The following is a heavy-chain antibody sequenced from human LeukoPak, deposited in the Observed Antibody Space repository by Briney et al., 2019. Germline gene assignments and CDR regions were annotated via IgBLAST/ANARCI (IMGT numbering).Heavy chain of an antibody. J-gene: IGHJ3*02. Sequence: PSETLSLTCTVSGGSISSGGYYWSWIRQHPGKGLERTGYIYYSGSTYYNPSLKSRVTISVDTSKNQFSLKLSSVTAADTAVYYCARGNGYQLPSGVGAFDIWGQGTMVTVSS. CDR3: ARGNGYQLPSGVGAFDI. D-gene: IGHD2-2*01. CDR2: IYYSGST. CDR1: GGSISSGGYY. V-gene: IGHV4-31*03.